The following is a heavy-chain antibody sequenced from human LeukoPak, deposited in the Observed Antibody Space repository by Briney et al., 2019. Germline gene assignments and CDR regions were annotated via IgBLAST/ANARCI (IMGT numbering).Heavy chain of an antibody. Sequence: PGGPLRLSCAASGFPFSSYAMSWVRQAPGKGVEWVSAISGSGGSTYYADSVKGRFTISRDNSKNTLYLQMNSLRAEDTAVYYCAKSARLRFLEWLLYPFDYGGQGTLVSVSS. J-gene: IGHJ4*02. V-gene: IGHV3-23*01. CDR2: ISGSGGST. CDR1: GFPFSSYA. CDR3: AKSARLRFLEWLLYPFDY. D-gene: IGHD3-3*01.